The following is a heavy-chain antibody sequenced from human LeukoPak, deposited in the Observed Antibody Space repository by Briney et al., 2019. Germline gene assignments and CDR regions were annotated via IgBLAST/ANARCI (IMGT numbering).Heavy chain of an antibody. Sequence: GGSLRLSCAASGFTFSDYYMSWIRQAPGKGLEWVSYISSSGSTIYYADSVKGRFTISRDNAKNSLYLQMNSLRPEDTAVYYCATRVYCGGDCYSSLGMDVWGPGTTVTVSS. D-gene: IGHD2-21*02. J-gene: IGHJ6*02. CDR1: GFTFSDYY. V-gene: IGHV3-11*01. CDR3: ATRVYCGGDCYSSLGMDV. CDR2: ISSSGSTI.